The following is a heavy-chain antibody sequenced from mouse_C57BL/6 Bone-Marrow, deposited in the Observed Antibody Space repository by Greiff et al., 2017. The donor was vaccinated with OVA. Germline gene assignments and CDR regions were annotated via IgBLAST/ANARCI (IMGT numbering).Heavy chain of an antibody. Sequence: VKVVESDAELVKPGASVKISCKVSGYTFTDHTIHWMKQRPEQGLEWIGYIYPRDGSTKYNEKFKGKATLTADKSSSTAYMQLNSLTSEDSAVYFCARGDGYTWFAYWGQGTLVTVSA. CDR3: ARGDGYTWFAY. CDR2: IYPRDGST. V-gene: IGHV1-78*01. CDR1: GYTFTDHT. J-gene: IGHJ3*01. D-gene: IGHD2-3*01.